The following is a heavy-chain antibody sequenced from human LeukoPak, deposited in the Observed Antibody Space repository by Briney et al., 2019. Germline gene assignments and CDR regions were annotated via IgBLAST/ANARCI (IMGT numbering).Heavy chain of an antibody. V-gene: IGHV4-38-2*02. J-gene: IGHJ4*02. CDR2: IYHSGST. Sequence: SETLSLTCTVSGYSISSGYYWGWIRQPPGKGLEWIGSIYHSGSTYYNPSLKSRVTISVDTSKNQFSLKLSSVTAADTAVYYCARGPNRLLRFLSWGQGTLVTVSS. CDR3: ARGPNRLLRFLS. CDR1: GYSISSGYY. D-gene: IGHD3-3*01.